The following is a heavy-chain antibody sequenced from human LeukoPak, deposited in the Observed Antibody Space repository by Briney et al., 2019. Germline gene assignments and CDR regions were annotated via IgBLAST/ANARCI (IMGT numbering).Heavy chain of an antibody. J-gene: IGHJ5*02. D-gene: IGHD2-21*02. CDR1: GYTFTGYY. Sequence: ASVKVSCKASGYTFTGYYMHWVRQAPGQGLEWMGWSNPNSGGTNYAQKIQGRVTMTRGTSISTAYMELSRLRSDDTAVYYRARSRPLAYCGGDCSLDPWGQGTLVTVSS. CDR2: SNPNSGGT. CDR3: ARSRPLAYCGGDCSLDP. V-gene: IGHV1-2*02.